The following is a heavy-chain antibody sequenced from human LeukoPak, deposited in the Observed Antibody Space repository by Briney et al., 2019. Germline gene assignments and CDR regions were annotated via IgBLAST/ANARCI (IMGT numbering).Heavy chain of an antibody. D-gene: IGHD2-2*01. J-gene: IGHJ4*02. Sequence: GGSLRLSCAASGFTFSSYWMSWVRQAPGKGLEWVANIKQDGSEKYYVDSVEGRFTISRDNSKNTLYLQMNSLRAEDTAVYYCAKLLPSTSDHWGQGTLVTVSS. CDR1: GFTFSSYW. CDR3: AKLLPSTSDH. CDR2: IKQDGSEK. V-gene: IGHV3-7*03.